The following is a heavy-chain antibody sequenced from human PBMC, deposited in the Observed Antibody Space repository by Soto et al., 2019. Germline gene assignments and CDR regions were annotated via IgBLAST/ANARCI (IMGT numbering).Heavy chain of an antibody. V-gene: IGHV3-23*01. CDR1: GFTFSSYA. CDR2: ISGSGGST. J-gene: IGHJ4*02. D-gene: IGHD2-2*01. Sequence: GRSLRLSCAASGFTFSSYAMSWVRQAPGKGLEWVSAISGSGGSTYYADSVKGRFTISRDNSKNTLYLQMNSLRAEDTAVYYCAIVPAAMGYYFDYWGQGTLVTVSS. CDR3: AIVPAAMGYYFDY.